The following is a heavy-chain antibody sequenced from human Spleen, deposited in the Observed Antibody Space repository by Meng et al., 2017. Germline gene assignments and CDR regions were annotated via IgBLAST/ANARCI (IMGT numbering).Heavy chain of an antibody. CDR3: VRDFGGNSDY. V-gene: IGHV3-74*01. CDR1: GFTFSSYG. CDR2: MNEDGTTI. J-gene: IGHJ4*02. D-gene: IGHD4-23*01. Sequence: VHLVESGGGVVQPGGSLRLSCAASGFTFSSYGMHWVRQAPGKGLEWVSRMNEDGTTIDYAGSVRGRFTIYRDSARNTLYLQMNYLRAEDTAVYYCVRDFGGNSDYWGQGALVTV.